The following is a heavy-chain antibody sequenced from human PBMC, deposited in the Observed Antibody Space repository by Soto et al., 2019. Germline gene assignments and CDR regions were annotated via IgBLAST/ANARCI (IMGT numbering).Heavy chain of an antibody. D-gene: IGHD2-2*01. V-gene: IGHV1-46*03. CDR3: ARSIVVVPAALNWFDP. J-gene: IGHJ5*02. CDR1: GYTFTSYF. CDR2: INPSGGST. Sequence: ASVKVSCKASGYTFTSYFMHWVRHAPGQGLEWMGIINPSGGSTSYAQKFQGRVTMTRDTSTSTVYMELSSLRSEDTAVYYCARSIVVVPAALNWFDPWGQGTLVTVSS.